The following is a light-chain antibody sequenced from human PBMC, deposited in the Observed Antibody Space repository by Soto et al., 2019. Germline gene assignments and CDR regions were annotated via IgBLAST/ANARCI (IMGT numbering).Light chain of an antibody. CDR3: QNFDSVPLT. J-gene: IGKJ4*01. V-gene: IGKV1-27*01. Sequence: DIQMTQSPSSLSASVGDTVTITCRASQVISDYLAWYQQRPGKVPKVLIYSASTLQSGVPSRFSGSGSGTDFTLTISNLQPEDVATYYCQNFDSVPLTFGGGTKVEI. CDR2: SAS. CDR1: QVISDY.